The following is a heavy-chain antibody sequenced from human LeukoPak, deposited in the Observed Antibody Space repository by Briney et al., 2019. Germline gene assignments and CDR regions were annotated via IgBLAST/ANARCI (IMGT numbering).Heavy chain of an antibody. Sequence: ASVKVSCKASGYTFTSYGISWVRQAPGQGLEWMGWISAYNGNTNYAQKLQGRVTMTTDTSTSTAYMELRCLRSDDTAVYYCARKVVAATRYNWFDPWGQGTLVTVSS. J-gene: IGHJ5*02. CDR2: ISAYNGNT. V-gene: IGHV1-18*01. CDR3: ARKVVAATRYNWFDP. CDR1: GYTFTSYG. D-gene: IGHD2-15*01.